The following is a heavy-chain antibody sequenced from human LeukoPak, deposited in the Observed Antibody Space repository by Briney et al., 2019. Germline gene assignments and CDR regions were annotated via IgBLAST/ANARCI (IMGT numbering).Heavy chain of an antibody. CDR1: GFTFSSYA. CDR2: ITGSGDGT. CDR3: VKGFVHPTYYFEY. Sequence: GGSLRLSCAASGFTFSSYAMMWVRQSPAKGLEWVSSITGSGDGTYYADSVRGRFTISRDNSKNTLYLQMNSLRAEDTAVYFCVKGFVHPTYYFEYWGQGTLVTVSS. V-gene: IGHV3-23*01. J-gene: IGHJ4*02. D-gene: IGHD3-10*01.